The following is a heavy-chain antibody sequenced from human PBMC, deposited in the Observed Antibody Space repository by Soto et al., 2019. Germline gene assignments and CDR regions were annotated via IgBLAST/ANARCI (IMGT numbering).Heavy chain of an antibody. J-gene: IGHJ4*02. V-gene: IGHV3-48*02. CDR2: ISSSSSTI. CDR1: GFTFSSYS. D-gene: IGHD3-22*01. Sequence: EVQLVESGGGLVQPGGSLRLSCAASGFTFSSYSMNWVRQAPGKGLEWVSYISSSSSTIYYADSVKGRFTISRDNAKNSLYLQMNSLRDEDTAVYYCARDFTVDYYDSSGYSGYWGQGTLVTVSS. CDR3: ARDFTVDYYDSSGYSGY.